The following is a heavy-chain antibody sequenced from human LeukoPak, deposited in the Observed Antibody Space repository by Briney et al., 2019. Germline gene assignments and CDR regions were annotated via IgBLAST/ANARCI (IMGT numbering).Heavy chain of an antibody. CDR2: INYSGTT. V-gene: IGHV4-59*01. CDR1: GGSITSYH. J-gene: IGHJ4*02. D-gene: IGHD3-3*01. CDR3: VSGRWSGYYFDT. Sequence: SETLSLTCTVSGGSITSYHWRWIRQSPGEGLEWIGYINYSGTTNYNPSLKSRATMSVDTSKKQFSLRLISVTAADTAVYYCVSGRWSGYYFDTWGQGTRVTVSS.